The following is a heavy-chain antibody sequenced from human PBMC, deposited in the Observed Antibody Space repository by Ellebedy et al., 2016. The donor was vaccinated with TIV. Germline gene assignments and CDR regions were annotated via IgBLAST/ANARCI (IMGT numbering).Heavy chain of an antibody. Sequence: GESLKISCAASGLTVSTYWMHLVRQVPGKRLVWVSRINSDGTSTTYADSVRGRFTISRDNAKNTLYLQMNSLRAEDTAVYYCAKGRSASSFLLDYWGQGTLVTVSS. CDR1: GLTVSTYW. J-gene: IGHJ4*02. D-gene: IGHD6-13*01. V-gene: IGHV3-74*01. CDR3: AKGRSASSFLLDY. CDR2: INSDGTST.